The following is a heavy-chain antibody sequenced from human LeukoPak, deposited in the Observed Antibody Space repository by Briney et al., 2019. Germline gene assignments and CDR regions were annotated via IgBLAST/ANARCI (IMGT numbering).Heavy chain of an antibody. Sequence: ETLSLTCTVPGGSFTSSIYYWGWIRQPPGKGLEWIGSIYYNGSTYYNPSLKSRVTISVDTSKKQFSLKLSSVTAADSAVYYCTREGSGSLFYYGMDVWGQGTTVTVSS. CDR3: TREGSGSLFYYGMDV. J-gene: IGHJ6*02. CDR2: IYYNGST. V-gene: IGHV4-39*02. CDR1: GGSFTSSIYY. D-gene: IGHD3-10*01.